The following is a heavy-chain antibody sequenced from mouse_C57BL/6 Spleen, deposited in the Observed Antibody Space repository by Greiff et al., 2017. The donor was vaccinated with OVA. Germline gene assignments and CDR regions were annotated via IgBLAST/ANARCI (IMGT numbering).Heavy chain of an antibody. Sequence: EVQRVESGPELVKPGASVKIPCKASGYTFTDYNMDWVKQSHGKSLEWIGDINPNNGGTIYNQKFKGKATLTVDKSSSAAYMELRSLTSEDTAVYYCARRGGSGYTWFAYWGQGTLVTVSA. D-gene: IGHD3-2*02. CDR2: INPNNGGT. CDR3: ARRGGSGYTWFAY. V-gene: IGHV1-18*01. J-gene: IGHJ3*01. CDR1: GYTFTDYN.